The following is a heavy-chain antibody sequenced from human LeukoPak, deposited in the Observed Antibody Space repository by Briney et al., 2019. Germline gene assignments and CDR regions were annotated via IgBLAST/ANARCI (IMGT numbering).Heavy chain of an antibody. CDR1: GYTFTSYD. CDR3: AIAAAGTYYYYGMDV. Sequence: ASVKVSCEASGYTFTSYDINWVRQATGQGLEWMGWMNPNSGNTGYAQKFQGRVTMTRNTSISTAYMELSSLRSEDTAVYYCAIAAAGTYYYYGMDVWGQGTTVTVSS. CDR2: MNPNSGNT. J-gene: IGHJ6*02. V-gene: IGHV1-8*01. D-gene: IGHD6-13*01.